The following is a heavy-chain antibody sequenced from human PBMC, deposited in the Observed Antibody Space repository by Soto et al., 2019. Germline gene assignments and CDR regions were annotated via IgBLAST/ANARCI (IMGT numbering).Heavy chain of an antibody. D-gene: IGHD3-10*01. V-gene: IGHV1-69*08. CDR3: TRDWEITVSTWSFGGF. CDR1: GGTFSPYT. J-gene: IGHJ4*02. Sequence: QVQLVQSGAEVKKPGSSVKVSCKASGGTFSPYTINWVRQAPGQGLEWMGRIIPFHGVTNYAQKFQARATITGDKSTSTAYMELSGLRFEDTAMYYCTRDWEITVSTWSFGGFWGRGTLVTVSS. CDR2: IIPFHGVT.